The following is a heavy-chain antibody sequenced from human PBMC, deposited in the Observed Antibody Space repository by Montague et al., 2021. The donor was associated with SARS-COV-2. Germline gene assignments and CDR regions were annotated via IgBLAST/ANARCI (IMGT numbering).Heavy chain of an antibody. CDR3: ARGPSDTCYYNGMDV. D-gene: IGHD2-8*01. CDR1: GFSLSTSGMC. V-gene: IGHV2-70*11. J-gene: IGHJ6*02. Sequence: PALVKPTQTLTLTCTFSGFSLSTSGMCMTWTRQPPGKALEWLARIDWDGDKYYNTSLKSRLTISKDTSKNLVVLTMTNMDPVDTATYYCARGPSDTCYYNGMDVWGQGTTVTVSS. CDR2: IDWDGDK.